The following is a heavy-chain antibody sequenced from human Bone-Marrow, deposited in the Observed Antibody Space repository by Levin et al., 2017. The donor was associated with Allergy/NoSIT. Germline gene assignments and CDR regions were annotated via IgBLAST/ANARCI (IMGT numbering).Heavy chain of an antibody. D-gene: IGHD4-17*01. Sequence: SQTLSLTCTVSGVSITRSDYKWGWIRQPPGKALEWIGSIHYSGSTYYNPSLNSRGSMSVDTSRSQFSLELRSLTAADTAVYYCGRAPYGDPRVFDYWGQGTLVTVSS. CDR3: GRAPYGDPRVFDY. CDR1: GVSITRSDYK. J-gene: IGHJ4*02. V-gene: IGHV4-39*01. CDR2: IHYSGST.